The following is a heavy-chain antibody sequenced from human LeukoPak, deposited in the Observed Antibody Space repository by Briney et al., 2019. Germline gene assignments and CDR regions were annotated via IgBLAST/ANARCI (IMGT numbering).Heavy chain of an antibody. J-gene: IGHJ6*02. CDR1: GYTFTSYG. V-gene: IGHV1-18*01. CDR2: ISAYNGNT. CDR3: AREAVPAANRPFPDYGMDV. Sequence: GASVKVSCKASGYTFTSYGISWVRQAPGQGLEWMGWISAYNGNTNYAQKLQGRVTMTTDTSTSTAYMELRSLRSDDTAVYYCAREAVPAANRPFPDYGMDVWGQGTTVTVSS. D-gene: IGHD2-2*01.